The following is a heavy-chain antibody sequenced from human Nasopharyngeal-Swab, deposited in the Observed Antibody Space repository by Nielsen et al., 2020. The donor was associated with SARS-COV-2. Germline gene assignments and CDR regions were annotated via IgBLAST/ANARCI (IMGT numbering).Heavy chain of an antibody. CDR1: GGSISSGGYY. CDR2: IYYRGST. Sequence: SETLSLTCTVSGGSISSGGYYWSWIRQHPGKGLEWIGYIYYRGSTYYNPSLKSRVTISVDTSKNQFSLKLSSVTAADTAVYYCARDQAGATWAPGAFGIWGQGTMVTVSS. V-gene: IGHV4-31*03. D-gene: IGHD1-26*01. J-gene: IGHJ3*02. CDR3: ARDQAGATWAPGAFGI.